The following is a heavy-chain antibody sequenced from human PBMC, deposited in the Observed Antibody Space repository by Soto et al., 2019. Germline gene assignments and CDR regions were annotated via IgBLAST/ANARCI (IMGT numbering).Heavy chain of an antibody. Sequence: QITLNESGPTVVKPAEPLTLTCTFSGFSLTTSGVGVGWIRQSPGKAPEWLGLIYWDDDKRYSASLKSRLTITKDSSKNQVVLAMASVVPADTATYYCAHRILRTVFGLVTTTAIYFDFWGQGTPVVVSS. CDR1: GFSLTTSGVG. D-gene: IGHD3-3*01. V-gene: IGHV2-5*02. CDR3: AHRILRTVFGLVTTTAIYFDF. J-gene: IGHJ4*02. CDR2: IYWDDDK.